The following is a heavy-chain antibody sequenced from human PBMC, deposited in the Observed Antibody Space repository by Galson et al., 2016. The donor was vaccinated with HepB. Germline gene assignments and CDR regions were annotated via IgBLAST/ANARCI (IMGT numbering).Heavy chain of an antibody. J-gene: IGHJ5*02. V-gene: IGHV3-11*04. Sequence: SLRLSCAASGFIFSDYYMTWIRQAPGKGLEWLSFITGGGEFIFYADSVKGRFTISRDNAKRSLYLQMNNLRAEDTAVYYCASPAVSGKRSSSDTDDNWCDPWAQGTLVTVSS. CDR1: GFIFSDYY. CDR2: ITGGGEFI. CDR3: ASPAVSGKRSSSDTDDNWCDP. D-gene: IGHD6-19*01.